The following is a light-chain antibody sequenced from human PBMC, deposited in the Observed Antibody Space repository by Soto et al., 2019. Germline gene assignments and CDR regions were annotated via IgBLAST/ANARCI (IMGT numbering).Light chain of an antibody. CDR3: QQRQYWPPIT. CDR2: DAS. Sequence: EIVLTQSPATLSLSPGERAPLSCRSSLNVNSYLAWYQQKPGQAPRLLIYDASNRAAGIPARFSGSGSGTDFTLTISSLEPEDFAIYYCQQRQYWPPITFGQGTRLENK. V-gene: IGKV3-11*01. J-gene: IGKJ5*01. CDR1: LNVNSY.